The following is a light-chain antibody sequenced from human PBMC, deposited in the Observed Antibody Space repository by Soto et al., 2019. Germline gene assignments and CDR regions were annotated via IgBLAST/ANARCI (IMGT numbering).Light chain of an antibody. Sequence: QSVLTQPPSASGTPGQRVTISCSXSSXNIGSNTVNWYQQLPGTAPKLLIYSNNQRPSGVPDRFSGSKSGTSASLAISGLQSEDEADYYCAAWDDSLNGPVFGGGTQLTVL. J-gene: IGLJ2*01. CDR1: SXNIGSNT. V-gene: IGLV1-44*01. CDR2: SNN. CDR3: AAWDDSLNGPV.